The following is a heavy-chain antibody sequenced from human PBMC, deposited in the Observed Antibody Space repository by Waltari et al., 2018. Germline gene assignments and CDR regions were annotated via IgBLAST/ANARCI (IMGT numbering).Heavy chain of an antibody. CDR3: ARAGAVRGRYYFDY. J-gene: IGHJ4*02. CDR1: GYLFTTYY. D-gene: IGHD3-10*01. Sequence: QVQLVQSGAAVKTPGASVTVSCKASGYLFTTYYVHWLRQAPGQGLEWMGIINPSGGSTKNAQKFQGRGTMTRDTSTSTVQMEMSSLRSEDTAVYYCARAGAVRGRYYFDYWGQGSLVTVSS. CDR2: INPSGGST. V-gene: IGHV1-46*01.